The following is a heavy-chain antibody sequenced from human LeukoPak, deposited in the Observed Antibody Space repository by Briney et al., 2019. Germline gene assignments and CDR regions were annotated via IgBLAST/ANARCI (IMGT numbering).Heavy chain of an antibody. CDR3: TREVRVGNWLDS. CDR2: INPDSGGT. J-gene: IGHJ5*01. V-gene: IGHV1-2*02. D-gene: IGHD2-15*01. Sequence: ASVKVSCKASGYSFTDYYIHWVRQAPGQGLEWMGWINPDSGGTNYAQKFQGGVTMTRDTSIRTVYMYLSRLRSDDAAIYYCTREVRVGNWLDSWGQGTLVTVSS. CDR1: GYSFTDYY.